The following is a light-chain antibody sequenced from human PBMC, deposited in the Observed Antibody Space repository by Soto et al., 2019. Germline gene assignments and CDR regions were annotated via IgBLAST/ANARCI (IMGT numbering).Light chain of an antibody. CDR2: TAS. Sequence: DIQMTQSPSSLSASVGDRVTITCRASESINKNLNWYQQKPGQAPKLLIYTASSLQSGVPSRFSGSGSGTDFTLTISSLQPEDFATYYCQQSYSTPITFGQGTRLEMK. V-gene: IGKV1-39*01. J-gene: IGKJ5*01. CDR1: ESINKN. CDR3: QQSYSTPIT.